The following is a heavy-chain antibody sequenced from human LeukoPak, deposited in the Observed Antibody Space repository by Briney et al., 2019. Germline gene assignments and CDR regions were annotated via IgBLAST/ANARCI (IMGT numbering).Heavy chain of an antibody. D-gene: IGHD6-13*01. CDR1: GGSISSYY. CDR2: IYYSGST. J-gene: IGHJ5*02. CDR3: ARVLQLVPGRAANWFDP. V-gene: IGHV4-59*08. Sequence: SETLSLTCTVPGGSISSYYWSWIRQPPGKGLEWIGYIYYSGSTNYNPSLKSRVTISVDTSKNQFSLKLSSVTAADTAVYYCARVLQLVPGRAANWFDPWGQGTLVTVSS.